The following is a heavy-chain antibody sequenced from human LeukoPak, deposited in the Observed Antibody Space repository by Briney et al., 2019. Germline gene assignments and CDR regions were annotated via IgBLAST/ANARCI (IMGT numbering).Heavy chain of an antibody. D-gene: IGHD6-19*01. J-gene: IGHJ4*02. CDR1: GFTFSDYA. CDR3: SRAYSTGWLGINDY. V-gene: IGHV3-49*04. Sequence: PGQSLRLSCTGSGFTFSDYAMTWVRQAPGKGLEWVGFLRNKANGGTADYAASAKGRFTISRDDSKTIAYLQMNSLKTEDTAVYFCSRAYSTGWLGINDYWGQGALVTVSS. CDR2: LRNKANGGTA.